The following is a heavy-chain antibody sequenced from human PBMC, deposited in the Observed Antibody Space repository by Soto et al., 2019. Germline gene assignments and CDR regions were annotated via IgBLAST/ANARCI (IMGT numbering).Heavy chain of an antibody. J-gene: IGHJ6*02. Sequence: SGEVSFQASRGTSISYAISWVRQTPGQGLEWMGGIIPIFGTANYAQKFQGRVTITAVEATSTAYMELSSLRTEDTAVYYCARAVRYYDISGYGLYYYYYGMDVWGQGTTVTVSS. V-gene: IGHV1-69*13. CDR2: IIPIFGTA. CDR3: ARAVRYYDISGYGLYYYYYGMDV. CDR1: RGTSISYA. D-gene: IGHD3-22*01.